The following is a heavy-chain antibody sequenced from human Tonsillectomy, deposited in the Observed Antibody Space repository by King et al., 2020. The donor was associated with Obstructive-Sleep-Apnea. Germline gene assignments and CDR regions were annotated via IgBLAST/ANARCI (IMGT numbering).Heavy chain of an antibody. V-gene: IGHV4-4*07. Sequence: QLQESGPGLVEPSETLSLTCTVSGASVSSFYWSWIRQPAGKGLEWIVRLYTSGNTDYNPSLKSRVTMSVDTSKNQFSLKVTTVTAADTAVYFCARVGETVYYYYGMDVWGQGTTVTVSS. CDR1: GASVSSFY. J-gene: IGHJ6*02. CDR2: LYTSGNT. D-gene: IGHD1-1*01. CDR3: ARVGETVYYYYGMDV.